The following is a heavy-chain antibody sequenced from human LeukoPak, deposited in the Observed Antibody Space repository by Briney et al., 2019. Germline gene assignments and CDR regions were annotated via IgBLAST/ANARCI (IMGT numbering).Heavy chain of an antibody. D-gene: IGHD5-24*01. CDR3: ARLNGYTSMTD. CDR1: GYTFTNYW. V-gene: IGHV5-51*01. CDR2: IYPGDSDT. J-gene: IGHJ4*02. Sequence: GESLKISCKSSGYTFTNYWIGWVRQMPGKGLEWMGIIYPGDSDTRYSPSFQGQVTISADKSITTAYLQWSSLKASDSAMYYCARLNGYTSMTDWGQGTLVTVSS.